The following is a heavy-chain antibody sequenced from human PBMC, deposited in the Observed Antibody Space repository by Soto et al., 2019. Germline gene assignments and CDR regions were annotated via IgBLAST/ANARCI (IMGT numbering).Heavy chain of an antibody. CDR1: GFTFRTYA. CDR3: ARDKREYGSTYYFDY. V-gene: IGHV3-30-3*01. J-gene: IGHJ4*02. Sequence: GGSLRLSCSASGFTFRTYAMHWVRQAPGKGLEWVAFLSYDESIEYYADSVKGRFTISRDNSKNTMYLQMNSLRVDDTAVYYCARDKREYGSTYYFDYWGQGTLVTVSS. D-gene: IGHD6-6*01. CDR2: LSYDESIE.